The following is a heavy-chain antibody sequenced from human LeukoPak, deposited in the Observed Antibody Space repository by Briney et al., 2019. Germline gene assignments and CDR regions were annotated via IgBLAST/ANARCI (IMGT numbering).Heavy chain of an antibody. CDR3: ARDAGNYRSGGLDY. J-gene: IGHJ4*02. D-gene: IGHD3-10*01. CDR2: IYSTGST. Sequence: ETLSLTCSVSGDSIITYYWSWIRQPAGEGLEWIGRIYSTGSTNYNPSLKSRVTMSVDTSKNQFSLNLISVTAADTAVYYCARDAGNYRSGGLDYWGQGTLVTVSS. V-gene: IGHV4-4*07. CDR1: GDSIITYY.